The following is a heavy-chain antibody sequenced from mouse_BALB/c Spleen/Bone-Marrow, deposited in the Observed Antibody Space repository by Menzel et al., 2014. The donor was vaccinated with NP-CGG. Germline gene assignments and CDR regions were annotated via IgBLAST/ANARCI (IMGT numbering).Heavy chain of an antibody. CDR1: GFTFSSYT. CDR3: ARQGVYYGKSYYAMDY. D-gene: IGHD2-1*01. CDR2: ISNGGGST. J-gene: IGHJ4*01. V-gene: IGHV5-12-2*01. Sequence: EVQLVESGGGLVQPGGSLKLSCAASGFTFSSYTMSWVRQTPEKRLEWVAYISNGGGSTYFPDTVKGRFTISRDKAKNTLYLQMSRLKSEDTAMYYCARQGVYYGKSYYAMDYWGQGTSVTVSS.